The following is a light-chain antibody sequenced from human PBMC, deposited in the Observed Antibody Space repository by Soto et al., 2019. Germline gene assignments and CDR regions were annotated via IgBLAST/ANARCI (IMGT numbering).Light chain of an antibody. V-gene: IGLV2-14*01. Sequence: QSALTQPASVSGSPGQSITISCTGTSSDVGGYNYVSWYQQHPGKAPKLMIYDVSNRPSGVSNRFSGSKSGNTASLTISGLQAADEADYYCRSYTSSSTSYVFGTGTKVTVL. CDR1: SSDVGGYNY. CDR3: RSYTSSSTSYV. J-gene: IGLJ1*01. CDR2: DVS.